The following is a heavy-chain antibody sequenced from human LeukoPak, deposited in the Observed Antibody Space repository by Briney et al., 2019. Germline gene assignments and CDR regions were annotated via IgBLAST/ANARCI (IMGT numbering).Heavy chain of an antibody. J-gene: IGHJ3*02. CDR3: ARLPITYYDFWSGYYPGPGDAFDI. D-gene: IGHD3-3*01. Sequence: SETLSLTCAVYGGSFSGYYWSWIRQPPGKGLELIGEINHSGSTNYNPSLKSRVTISVDTYKNQFSLKLSSVTAADTAVYYCARLPITYYDFWSGYYPGPGDAFDIWGQGTMVTVSS. V-gene: IGHV4-34*01. CDR1: GGSFSGYY. CDR2: INHSGST.